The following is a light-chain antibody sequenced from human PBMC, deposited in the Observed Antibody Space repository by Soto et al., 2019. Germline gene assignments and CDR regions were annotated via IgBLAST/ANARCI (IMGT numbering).Light chain of an antibody. CDR3: HQTAGYLTWT. V-gene: IGKV1-39*01. CDR2: GAS. CDR1: QSIRYS. J-gene: IGKJ1*01. Sequence: DIQLTQSPSSLSASVGDRVTITCRASQSIRYSLNWYQQRPGEAPKVLIYGASNLQSGVPGRFSGSGSGTDFALTISSLQPEDFATYYCHQTAGYLTWTFGQGTRVEAK.